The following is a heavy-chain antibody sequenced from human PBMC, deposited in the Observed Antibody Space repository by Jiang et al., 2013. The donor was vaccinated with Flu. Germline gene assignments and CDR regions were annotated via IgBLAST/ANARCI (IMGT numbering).Heavy chain of an antibody. CDR3: ASRNLYYYGMDV. CDR2: LLHGST. V-gene: IGHV4-59*01. CDR1: GGSISSYY. J-gene: IGHJ6*02. Sequence: GLVKPSETLSLTCTVSGGSISSYYWSWIRQPPREGTGVDWVYLLHGSTNXNPSLKSRVTISVDTSKNQFSLKLSSVTAADTAVYYCASRNLYYYGMDVWGQGTTVTVSS.